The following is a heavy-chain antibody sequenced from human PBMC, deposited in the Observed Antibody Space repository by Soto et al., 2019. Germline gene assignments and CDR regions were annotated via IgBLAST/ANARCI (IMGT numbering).Heavy chain of an antibody. Sequence: EVQLLESGGGLVQPGGSLRLSCAVSGFTFSSYAMSWVRQAPGKGLEWVSGISGGGGSTYDADSVKGRFTISRDNSKNTLYLQMNSLRAEDTAVYYCAKDLSLWFGDTNGLDVWGQGTTVTVSS. V-gene: IGHV3-23*01. CDR3: AKDLSLWFGDTNGLDV. J-gene: IGHJ6*02. D-gene: IGHD3-10*01. CDR1: GFTFSSYA. CDR2: ISGGGGST.